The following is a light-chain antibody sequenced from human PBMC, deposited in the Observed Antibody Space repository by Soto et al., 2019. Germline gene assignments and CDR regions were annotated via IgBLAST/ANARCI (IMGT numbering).Light chain of an antibody. Sequence: EIVLTQSPGTLSLSPGVRATLSCRASQSVSSSSLAWYQQKPGQAPRLLIYGASSRATGIPDRFSGSGSGTDFTLTISRLGPEDFAVYYCQQYGSSPRTFGQGTKVEIK. V-gene: IGKV3-20*01. CDR2: GAS. CDR1: QSVSSSS. J-gene: IGKJ1*01. CDR3: QQYGSSPRT.